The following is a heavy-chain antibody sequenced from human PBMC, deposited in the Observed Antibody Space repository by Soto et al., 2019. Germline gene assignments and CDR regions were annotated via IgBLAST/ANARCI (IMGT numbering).Heavy chain of an antibody. CDR3: ARDTASKDYDSHSYYPHFDS. CDR1: CGSFIGYY. V-gene: IGHV4-34*01. CDR2: INHSGST. Sequence: SETLSLTCAGYCGSFIGYYWIWIRQPPGKGLDWIGEINHSGSTNYSPSLKSRLALSVDTSKNQFSLRLSSVTAADTAVDYCARDTASKDYDSHSYYPHFDSWGQGTLVTVSS. J-gene: IGHJ5*01. D-gene: IGHD3-22*01.